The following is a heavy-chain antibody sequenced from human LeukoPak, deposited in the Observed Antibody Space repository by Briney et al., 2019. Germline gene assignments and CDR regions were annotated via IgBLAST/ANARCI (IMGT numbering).Heavy chain of an antibody. J-gene: IGHJ4*02. CDR2: IYSSGRT. V-gene: IGHV3-66*02. D-gene: IGHD3-10*01. CDR1: GFTVSSNY. Sequence: GGSLRLSCAASGFTVSSNYMNWVRQAPGKGLEWISVIYSSGRTYYADAVKGRFTISTDKSKNTLSLQMNSLRADDTAVYYCARGLYDSGTYYPFYFDSWGQGTLVSVSP. CDR3: ARGLYDSGTYYPFYFDS.